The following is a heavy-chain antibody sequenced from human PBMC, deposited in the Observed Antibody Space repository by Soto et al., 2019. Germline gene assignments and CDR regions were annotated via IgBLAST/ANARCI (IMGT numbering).Heavy chain of an antibody. CDR2: IYFTGSP. CDR1: GDSINNNHYY. V-gene: IGHV4-39*01. Sequence: SETLSLTCNVSGDSINNNHYYWGCIRQSPGTGLEWIASIYFTGSPQSNPSLRSRITISVDTTKNHFSLQLRSVTAADTAIYYCTRHSYTHPGIVDYWGQGTRVTVSS. J-gene: IGHJ4*02. CDR3: TRHSYTHPGIVDY. D-gene: IGHD3-10*01.